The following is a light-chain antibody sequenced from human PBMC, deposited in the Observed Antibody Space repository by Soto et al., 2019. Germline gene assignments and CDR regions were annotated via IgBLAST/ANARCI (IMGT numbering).Light chain of an antibody. V-gene: IGKV1-39*01. J-gene: IGKJ1*01. CDR2: GAS. CDR1: ENIIQY. Sequence: DIQMTQSPSSLSASLGDRDTITCPASENIIQYLNWYQQKPGKVPRLLVYGASRLETGVPSRFSASGFGTEFTLIIRGLQSEDFATDYCQHSYTAPWTFGQGTKV. CDR3: QHSYTAPWT.